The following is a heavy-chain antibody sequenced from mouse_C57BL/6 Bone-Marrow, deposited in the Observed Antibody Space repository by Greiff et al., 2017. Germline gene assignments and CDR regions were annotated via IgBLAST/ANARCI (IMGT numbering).Heavy chain of an antibody. V-gene: IGHV1-22*01. CDR1: GYTFTDYN. Sequence: EVQLQQSGPELVKPGASVKMSCKASGYTFTDYNMHWVKQTHGKSLEWIGYINPNNGGTSYNQKFKGKATLTVNKSSSTAYMELRSLTSEDSAVYYCARLGDYPWFAYWGQGTLVTVSA. D-gene: IGHD2-4*01. J-gene: IGHJ3*01. CDR2: INPNNGGT. CDR3: ARLGDYPWFAY.